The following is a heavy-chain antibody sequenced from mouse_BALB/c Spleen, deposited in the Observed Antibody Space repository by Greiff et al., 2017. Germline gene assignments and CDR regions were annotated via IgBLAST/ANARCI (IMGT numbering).Heavy chain of an antibody. J-gene: IGHJ2*01. D-gene: IGHD2-4*01. CDR2: ISDGGSYT. V-gene: IGHV5-4*02. CDR1: GFTFSDYY. Sequence: EVKLVESGGGLVKPGGSLKLSCAASGFTFSDYYMYWVRQTPEKRLEWVATISDGGSYTYYPDSVKGRFTISRDNAKNNLYLQMSSLKSEDTAMYYCARGDMITTGVYFDYGGQGTTLTVSS. CDR3: ARGDMITTGVYFDY.